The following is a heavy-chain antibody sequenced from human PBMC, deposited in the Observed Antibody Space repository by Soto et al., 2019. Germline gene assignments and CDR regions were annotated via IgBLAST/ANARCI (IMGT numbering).Heavy chain of an antibody. CDR3: ARDRSQNPDYYYYYGMDV. Sequence: GGSLRLSCAASGFTFSSYVMHWVRQAPGKGLEWVAVIWYDGSNKYYADSVKGRFTISRDNSKNTLYLQMNSLRAEDTAAYYCARDRSQNPDYYYYYGMDVWGQGTTVTSP. J-gene: IGHJ6*02. CDR1: GFTFSSYV. V-gene: IGHV3-33*01. CDR2: IWYDGSNK.